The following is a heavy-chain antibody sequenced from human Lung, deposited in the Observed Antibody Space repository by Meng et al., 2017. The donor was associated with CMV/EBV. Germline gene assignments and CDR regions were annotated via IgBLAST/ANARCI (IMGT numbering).Heavy chain of an antibody. CDR2: ISSSESSM. V-gene: IGHV3-11*01. Sequence: GGSLRLXXAASTFSLSDYSMSWIRQAPGRGLEWLSYISSSESSMYYADSVRGRFTISRDNAKRSLYLQMNGLRAEDTAVYYCARNYEFWRGYLMDVWGQGXTVTVSS. CDR3: ARNYEFWRGYLMDV. CDR1: TFSLSDYS. J-gene: IGHJ6*02. D-gene: IGHD3-3*01.